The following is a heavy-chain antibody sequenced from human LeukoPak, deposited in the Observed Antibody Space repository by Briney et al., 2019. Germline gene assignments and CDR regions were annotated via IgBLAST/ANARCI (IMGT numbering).Heavy chain of an antibody. V-gene: IGHV3-21*06. CDR1: GFTFSNFG. CDR2: ITGAGNNI. CDR3: ARDVGYRSWFDP. J-gene: IGHJ5*02. D-gene: IGHD5-18*01. Sequence: GESLRPSCVVSGFTFSNFGMNWVRQAPGQGLEWLSYITGAGNNIYYADSVKGRFTISRDNARNSLYLQMSSLRAEDTAVYYCARDVGYRSWFDPWGQGTLVTVSS.